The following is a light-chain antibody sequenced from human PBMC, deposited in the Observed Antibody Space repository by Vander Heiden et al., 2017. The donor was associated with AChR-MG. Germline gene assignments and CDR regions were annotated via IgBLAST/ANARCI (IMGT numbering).Light chain of an antibody. V-gene: IGKV3-20*01. J-gene: IGKJ4*01. CDR3: QQEGSSPLT. Sequence: EIVLTQSPGTLSLSPGDGPTLSSRASQRISSTYLARYQQKTGQGARLLHNGASSRATGIPDRFSGSGSGTDFTLTVSRLEPADFAVYYCQQEGSSPLTFGGRTKVEIK. CDR1: QRISSTY. CDR2: GAS.